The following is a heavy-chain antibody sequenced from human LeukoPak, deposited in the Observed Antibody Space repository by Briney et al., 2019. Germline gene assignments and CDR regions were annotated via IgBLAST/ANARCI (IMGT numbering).Heavy chain of an antibody. Sequence: SETLSFTCTVSGGSISSYYWSWIRQPPGKGLEWIGYIYYSGSTNYNPSLKSRVTISVDTSKNQFSLKLSSVTAADTAVYYCARRYGDYWGQGTLVTVSS. CDR3: ARRYGDY. CDR1: GGSISSYY. D-gene: IGHD1-14*01. V-gene: IGHV4-59*08. CDR2: IYYSGST. J-gene: IGHJ4*02.